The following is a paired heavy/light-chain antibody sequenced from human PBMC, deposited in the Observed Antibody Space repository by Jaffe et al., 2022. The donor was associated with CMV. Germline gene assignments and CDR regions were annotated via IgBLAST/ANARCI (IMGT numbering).Light chain of an antibody. CDR3: CSYAGSSFFWV. V-gene: IGLV2-23*02. Sequence: QSALTQPASVSGSPGQSITISCTGTHSDVGSYDLVSWYQQHPGKAPKVIILGVNKRPSEISNRFSGSKSGNTASLTISGLRPEDEADYYCCSYAGSSFFWVFGGGTKLTVL. CDR2: GVN. J-gene: IGLJ3*02. CDR1: HSDVGSYDL.
Heavy chain of an antibody. CDR2: INYGGGST. V-gene: IGHV3-23*01. CDR1: GFNFNIYA. CDR3: AKHRTTTVVTPFDS. J-gene: IGHJ4*02. D-gene: IGHD2-21*02. Sequence: EVQLLESGGDLVQPGGSLRLSCAASGFNFNIYAMTWVRQVPGKGLEWVSGINYGGGSTYYTDSVKGRFTISRDNSNHTVFLQMNSLRVDDTAVYYCAKHRTTTVVTPFDSWGQGTLVTVSS.